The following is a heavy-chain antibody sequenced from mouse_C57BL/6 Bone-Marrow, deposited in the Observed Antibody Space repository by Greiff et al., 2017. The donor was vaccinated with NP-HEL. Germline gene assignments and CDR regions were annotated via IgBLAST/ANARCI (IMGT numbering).Heavy chain of an antibody. CDR2: IDPENGDT. CDR3: TTGGSSPYAMDY. V-gene: IGHV14-4*01. Sequence: EVQLVESGAELVRPGASVKLSCTVSGFNIKDDYMPWVKQRPEQGLEWIGWIDPENGDTEYASKFQGKATITADTSSNTAYLQLSSLTSEDTAVYYCTTGGSSPYAMDYWGQGTSGTVSS. CDR1: GFNIKDDY. D-gene: IGHD1-1*01. J-gene: IGHJ4*01.